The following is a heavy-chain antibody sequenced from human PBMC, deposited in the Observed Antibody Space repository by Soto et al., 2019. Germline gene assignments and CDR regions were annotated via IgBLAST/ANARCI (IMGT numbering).Heavy chain of an antibody. D-gene: IGHD1-26*01. J-gene: IGHJ4*02. CDR2: ISSSDTYA. CDR1: GFTFSDYY. V-gene: IGHV3-11*05. CDR3: ARSMIRGAHFDF. Sequence: QVQLVESGGGLVQPGGSLRLSCVASGFTFSDYYMSWIRQAPGKGLEVISYISSSDTYAFYADSVKGRFTISRDNANRSLYLLMNSLKADDTAVYYCARSMIRGAHFDFWGQGTLVTVSS.